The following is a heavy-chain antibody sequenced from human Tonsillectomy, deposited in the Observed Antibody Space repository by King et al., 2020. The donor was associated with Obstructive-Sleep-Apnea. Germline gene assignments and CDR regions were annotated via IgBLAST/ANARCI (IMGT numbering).Heavy chain of an antibody. Sequence: VQLVESGGGVVQPGRSLRLSCAASGVTFSYYAMHWVRQAPGKGLEWVAVISYDGSNKYYADSVKGRFTISRDNSNNTLYLQMNSLRAEDTAVYSCAGDAQRHYGDYYFDSWGQGPLVTVAS. CDR3: AGDAQRHYGDYYFDS. V-gene: IGHV3-30*04. CDR2: ISYDGSNK. CDR1: GVTFSYYA. J-gene: IGHJ4*02. D-gene: IGHD4-17*01.